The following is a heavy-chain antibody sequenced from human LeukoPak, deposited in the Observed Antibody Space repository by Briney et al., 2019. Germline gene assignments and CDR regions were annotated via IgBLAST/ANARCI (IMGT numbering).Heavy chain of an antibody. CDR1: GFTFDDYA. CDR3: AKDLGSSWYYFDY. Sequence: GGSLRLSCAASGFTFDDYAMPWVRQAPGKGLEWVSGISWNSGSIGYADSVKGRFTISRDNAKNSLYLQMNSLRAEDTALYYCAKDLGSSWYYFDYWGQGTLVTVSS. J-gene: IGHJ4*02. V-gene: IGHV3-9*01. CDR2: ISWNSGSI. D-gene: IGHD6-13*01.